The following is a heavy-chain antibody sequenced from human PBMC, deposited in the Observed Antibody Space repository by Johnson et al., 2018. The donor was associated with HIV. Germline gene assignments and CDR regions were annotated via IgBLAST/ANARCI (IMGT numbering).Heavy chain of an antibody. V-gene: IGHV3-30*18. CDR2: ISYDGSNK. Sequence: QVQLVESGGGLVQPGGSLRLSCAASGFTFSSYGMHWVRQAPGKGLEWVAVISYDGSNKYYVDSVKGRFTISRDKSKNTLYLQMNSLSAEDTAVYYCAKGLIMFVFGGGLAHDAFDMWGQGTMVTVSS. CDR3: AKGLIMFVFGGGLAHDAFDM. D-gene: IGHD3-16*01. CDR1: GFTFSSYG. J-gene: IGHJ3*02.